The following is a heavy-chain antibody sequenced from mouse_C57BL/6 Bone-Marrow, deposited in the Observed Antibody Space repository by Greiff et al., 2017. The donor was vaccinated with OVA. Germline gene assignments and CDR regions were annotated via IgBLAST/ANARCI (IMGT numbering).Heavy chain of an antibody. CDR2: IHPSDSDT. J-gene: IGHJ1*03. CDR3: APLLVGGYWYFDV. Sequence: VQRVESGAELVKPGASVKLSCKASGYTFTSYWMHWVKQRPGQGLEWIGRIHPSDSDTNYNQKFKGKATLTVDTSSSTAYMQLSSLTSEDSAVYYCAPLLVGGYWYFDVWGTGTTVTVSS. V-gene: IGHV1-74*01. CDR1: GYTFTSYW. D-gene: IGHD1-1*01.